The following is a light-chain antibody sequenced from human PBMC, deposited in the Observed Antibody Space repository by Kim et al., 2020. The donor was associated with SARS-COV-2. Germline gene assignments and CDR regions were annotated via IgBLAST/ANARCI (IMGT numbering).Light chain of an antibody. CDR1: SLRIYY. CDR2: GKN. Sequence: LGQTVRITCQGDSLRIYYASWYQQKPGQAPVLVIYGKNNRPSGIPDRFSGSSSGNTASLTITGAQAEDEADYYCNSRDSSGNHHVVFGGGTKLTVL. J-gene: IGLJ2*01. V-gene: IGLV3-19*01. CDR3: NSRDSSGNHHVV.